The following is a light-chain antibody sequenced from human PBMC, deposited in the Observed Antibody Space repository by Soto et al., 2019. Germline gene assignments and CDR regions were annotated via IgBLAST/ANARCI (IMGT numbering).Light chain of an antibody. CDR2: GAS. CDR1: QSIRYY. V-gene: IGKV1-5*01. Sequence: DIQLTQSPPTLSASVGDRVTITCRASQSIRYYLAWYQQKPGKAPKLLIYGASSLHSGVPSRFSGSGSGTEFTLTISSRQPDDFAPYFCQHHNSYSQTFGQGTKVEIK. J-gene: IGKJ1*01. CDR3: QHHNSYSQT.